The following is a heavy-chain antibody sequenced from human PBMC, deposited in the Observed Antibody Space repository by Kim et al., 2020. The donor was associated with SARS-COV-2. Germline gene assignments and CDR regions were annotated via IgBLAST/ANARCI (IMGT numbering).Heavy chain of an antibody. CDR3: ARDMDPTVYDY. V-gene: IGHV1-3*01. Sequence: ASVKVSCKAYGYTFKSYPIHWLRQAPGQRPEWMGWVNAANDETQYSQKFQGRVTITRDTSANTAYMELRRLTTKDTAIYYCARDMDPTVYDYWGREPWSPSPQ. CDR1: GYTFKSYP. J-gene: IGHJ4*02. D-gene: IGHD4-4*01. CDR2: VNAANDET.